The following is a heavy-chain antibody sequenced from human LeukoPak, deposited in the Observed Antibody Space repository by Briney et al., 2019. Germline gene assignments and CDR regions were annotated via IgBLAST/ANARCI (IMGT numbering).Heavy chain of an antibody. CDR3: AKDRRLAAFDY. Sequence: GGSLRLSCAASGFTFSSYGMNWVRQAPGKGLEWVSGITGRGEHIFYAGSVKGRFTISRDNSKNTLYLQMNSLRAEDTAVYYCAKDRRLAAFDYGGQGTLVTVSS. V-gene: IGHV3-23*01. CDR2: ITGRGEHI. J-gene: IGHJ4*02. CDR1: GFTFSSYG. D-gene: IGHD6-25*01.